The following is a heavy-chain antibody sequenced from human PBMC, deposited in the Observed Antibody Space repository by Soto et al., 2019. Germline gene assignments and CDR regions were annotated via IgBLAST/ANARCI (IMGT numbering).Heavy chain of an antibody. V-gene: IGHV3-11*01. J-gene: IGHJ4*02. CDR3: SRSYSIGWAFDY. CDR2: ISSTGRTI. D-gene: IGHD6-19*01. Sequence: GGSLSLSCGASGFTFSNYYMSWIRQAPGKGLEWVSYISSTGRTIYYADSVKGRFTVSRDNAQNSLSLKRNSLRVEDTAFYYCSRSYSIGWAFDYWGQGTQVTVSS. CDR1: GFTFSNYY.